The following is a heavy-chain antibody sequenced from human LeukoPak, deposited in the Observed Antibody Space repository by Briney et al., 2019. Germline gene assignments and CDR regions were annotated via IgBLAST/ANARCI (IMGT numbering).Heavy chain of an antibody. CDR1: GGSISSGGYY. Sequence: SQTLSLTCTVSGGSISSGGYYWSWIRQHPGKGLEWIGYIYYSGSTYFNPSLKSRVTISVDTSKNQFSLKLSSVTAADTAVYYCARASWGYYGSGSYFRWNYYFDYWGQGTLVTVSS. J-gene: IGHJ4*02. CDR2: IYYSGST. V-gene: IGHV4-31*03. D-gene: IGHD3-10*01. CDR3: ARASWGYYGSGSYFRWNYYFDY.